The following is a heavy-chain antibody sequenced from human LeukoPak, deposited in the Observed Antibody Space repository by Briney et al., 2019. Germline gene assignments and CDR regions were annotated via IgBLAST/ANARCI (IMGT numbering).Heavy chain of an antibody. J-gene: IGHJ5*01. Sequence: LSLTCTVSGYAITSGGFSWNWIRQPPGKGLEWIGCIYDRGPAYYNPSLKSRFTISVDRPKNQFFLNVTSLTAADTAVYYCARSRQASGLFNSWGQGTLVVVSS. V-gene: IGHV4-30-2*01. D-gene: IGHD3-10*01. CDR1: GYAITSGGFS. CDR3: ARSRQASGLFNS. CDR2: IYDRGPA.